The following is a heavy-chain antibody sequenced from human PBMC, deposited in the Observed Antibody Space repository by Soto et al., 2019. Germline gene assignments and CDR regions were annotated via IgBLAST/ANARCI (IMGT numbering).Heavy chain of an antibody. V-gene: IGHV4-31*03. Sequence: SETLSLTCTVSGGSISSGGYYWSWIRQHPGNGLEWIGYIYYSGSAYYNPSLKSRVTMSMDTSKNQFSLMLTSITAADTAVYYFARHPVSFGSGSYLDYWGQGTQVTVSS. CDR2: IYYSGSA. J-gene: IGHJ4*02. D-gene: IGHD3-10*01. CDR1: GGSISSGGYY. CDR3: ARHPVSFGSGSYLDY.